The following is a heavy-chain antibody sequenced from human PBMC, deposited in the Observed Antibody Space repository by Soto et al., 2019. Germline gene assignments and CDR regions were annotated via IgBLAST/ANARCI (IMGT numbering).Heavy chain of an antibody. Sequence: PSETLSLTCTVSGGSISSGDYYWSWIRQPPGKGLEWIGYIYYSGSTYYNPSLKSRVTISVDTSKNQFSLKLSSVTAADTAVYYCARANLWFGEWYFDYWGQGTLVTVSS. CDR1: GGSISSGDYY. D-gene: IGHD3-10*01. J-gene: IGHJ4*02. CDR2: IYYSGST. CDR3: ARANLWFGEWYFDY. V-gene: IGHV4-30-4*01.